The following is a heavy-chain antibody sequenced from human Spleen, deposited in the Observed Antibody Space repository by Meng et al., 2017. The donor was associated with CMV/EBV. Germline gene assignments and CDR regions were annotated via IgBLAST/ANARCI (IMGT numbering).Heavy chain of an antibody. Sequence: SVKVSCKASGYTFTGYYIHWVRQAPGQGLEWMGGIIPILPSAYYAQRLQGRVTITADKSTGTVHMELRSLRSEDTAVYYCAREGKAGLRPPDHSFDLWGQGTLVTVSS. CDR2: IIPILPSA. J-gene: IGHJ4*02. V-gene: IGHV1-69*10. D-gene: IGHD3-3*01. CDR1: GYTFTGYY. CDR3: AREGKAGLRPPDHSFDL.